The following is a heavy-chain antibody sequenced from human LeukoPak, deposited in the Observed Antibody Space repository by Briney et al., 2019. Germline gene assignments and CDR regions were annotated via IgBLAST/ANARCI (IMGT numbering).Heavy chain of an antibody. Sequence: SETLSLTRAVYGGSFSGYYWSWIRQPPGKGLEWIGEINHSGSTNYNPSLKSRVTISVDTSKNQFSLKLSSVTAADTAVYYCARGRYYYDSSGYPREPFDLWGRGTLVTVSS. D-gene: IGHD3-22*01. CDR1: GGSFSGYY. CDR3: ARGRYYYDSSGYPREPFDL. J-gene: IGHJ2*01. CDR2: INHSGST. V-gene: IGHV4-34*01.